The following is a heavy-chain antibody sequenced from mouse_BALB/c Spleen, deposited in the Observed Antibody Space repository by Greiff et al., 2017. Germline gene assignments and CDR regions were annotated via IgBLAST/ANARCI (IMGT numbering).Heavy chain of an antibody. V-gene: IGHV5-17*02. D-gene: IGHD2-14*01. Sequence: EVQLVESGGGLVQPGGSRKLSCAASGFTFSSFGMHWVRQAPEKGLEWVAYISSGSSTIYYADTVKGRFTSSRDNPKNTLFLQMTSLRSEDTAMYYCARSGGYDDGAWFAYWGQGTLVTVSA. J-gene: IGHJ3*01. CDR3: ARSGGYDDGAWFAY. CDR1: GFTFSSFG. CDR2: ISSGSSTI.